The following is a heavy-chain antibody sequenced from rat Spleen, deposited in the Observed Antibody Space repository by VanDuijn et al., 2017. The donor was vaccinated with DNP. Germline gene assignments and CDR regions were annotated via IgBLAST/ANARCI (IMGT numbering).Heavy chain of an antibody. CDR3: ARWTRYFDY. CDR1: GYSITSNY. Sequence: EVQLQESGSGLVKPSQSLSLTCSVTGYSITSNYWGWIRKFPGNKLEYIGHISYSGGTNYNPSLKSRISITRDTSKNHFFLHLNSVTTEETATYYCARWTRYFDYWGQGVMVTVSS. V-gene: IGHV3-1*01. D-gene: IGHD1-7*01. CDR2: ISYSGGT. J-gene: IGHJ2*01.